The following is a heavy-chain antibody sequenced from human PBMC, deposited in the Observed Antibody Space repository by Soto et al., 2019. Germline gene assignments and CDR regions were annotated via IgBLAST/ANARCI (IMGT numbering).Heavy chain of an antibody. CDR1: GGSISSGGYY. CDR3: ARAACISTSCPLGY. Sequence: SETLSLTCTVSGGSISSGGYYWSWIRQHPGKGLEWIGYIYYSRSTYYNPSLKSRVTISVDTSKNQFSLKLSSVTAADTAVYYCARAACISTSCPLGYWGQGTLVTVSS. J-gene: IGHJ4*02. CDR2: IYYSRST. V-gene: IGHV4-31*03. D-gene: IGHD2-2*01.